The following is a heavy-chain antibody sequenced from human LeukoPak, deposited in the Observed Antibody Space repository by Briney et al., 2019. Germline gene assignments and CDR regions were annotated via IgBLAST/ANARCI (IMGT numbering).Heavy chain of an antibody. CDR2: INPNSGGT. V-gene: IGHV1-2*02. Sequence: ASVKVSCKASGYTFTGYYMHWVRQAPGQGLEWMGWINPNSGGTNYAQKFQGRVTMTRDTSISTAYMELSRLRSDDTAVYYCARDLAPTYYYDSSGPGWWFDPWGQGTLVTVSS. CDR1: GYTFTGYY. CDR3: ARDLAPTYYYDSSGPGWWFDP. J-gene: IGHJ5*02. D-gene: IGHD3-22*01.